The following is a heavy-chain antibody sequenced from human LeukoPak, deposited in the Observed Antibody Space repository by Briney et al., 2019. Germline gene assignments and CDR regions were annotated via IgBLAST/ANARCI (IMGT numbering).Heavy chain of an antibody. V-gene: IGHV3-21*01. Sequence: PGGSLRLSCAASGFTFSSYSMNWVRQAPGKGLEWVSSISSSSSYIYYADSVKGRFTISRDNAKNSLYLQMDSLRAEDTAVYYCARALGDDKTKGGNFGYWGQGTLVTVSS. CDR2: ISSSSSYI. J-gene: IGHJ4*02. CDR1: GFTFSSYS. CDR3: ARALGDDKTKGGNFGY. D-gene: IGHD1-26*01.